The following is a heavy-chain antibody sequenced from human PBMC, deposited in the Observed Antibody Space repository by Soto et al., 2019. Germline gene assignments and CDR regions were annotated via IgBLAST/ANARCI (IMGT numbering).Heavy chain of an antibody. D-gene: IGHD6-6*01. CDR2: INPNSGGT. CDR1: GYTITGYY. V-gene: IGHV1-2*02. J-gene: IGHJ6*04. Sequence: SVSLSCKASGYTITGYYMHWVRQAPGQGLKWMGWINPNSGGTNYAQKFQGRVTMTTDTSISTDYMELSRLRSDDTAVYYCARDTGIAARLLIRYYYGMEVRGNGITV. CDR3: ARDTGIAARLLIRYYYGMEV.